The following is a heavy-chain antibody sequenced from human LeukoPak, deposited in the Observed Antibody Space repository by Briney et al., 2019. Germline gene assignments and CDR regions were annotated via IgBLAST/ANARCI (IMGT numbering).Heavy chain of an antibody. Sequence: QPGGSLRLSCAASGFPFSSYAMSWVRQAPGKGLEWVSALSGSGGTTYYADSVKGRFTISRDNSKNTLYLQVNSLRAEDTAVYYCANAISCGREYYFDYWGQGTLVTVSS. CDR2: LSGSGGTT. V-gene: IGHV3-23*01. J-gene: IGHJ4*02. D-gene: IGHD6-19*01. CDR3: ANAISCGREYYFDY. CDR1: GFPFSSYA.